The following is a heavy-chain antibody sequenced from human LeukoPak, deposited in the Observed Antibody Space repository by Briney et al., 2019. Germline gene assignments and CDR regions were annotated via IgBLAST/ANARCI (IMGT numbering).Heavy chain of an antibody. Sequence: ASVKVSCKASGYTFTSYYMHWVRQAPGQGLEWMGGIIPIFGTANYAQKFQGRVTITADESTSTAYMELSSLRSEDTAVYYCVGTTTPDYYGSGSYYDYWGQGTLVTVSS. CDR2: IIPIFGTA. J-gene: IGHJ4*02. V-gene: IGHV1-69*13. D-gene: IGHD3-10*01. CDR1: GYTFTSYY. CDR3: VGTTTPDYYGSGSYYDY.